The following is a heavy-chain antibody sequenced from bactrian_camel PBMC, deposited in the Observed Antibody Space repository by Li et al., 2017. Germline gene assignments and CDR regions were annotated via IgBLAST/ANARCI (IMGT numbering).Heavy chain of an antibody. CDR2: IDNHGTT. CDR3: TRSYFGASHNTFAF. CDR1: DSGSNC. D-gene: IGHD1*01. Sequence: HVQLVESGGGLVQPGGSLRLSCAASDSGSNCMGWFRQAPGKAREVVASIDNHGTTTYTESVKGRFTISKDNAGNTLYLQMNSLKPEDTAVYYCTRSYFGASHNTFAFWGQGTQVTVS. J-gene: IGHJ4*01. V-gene: IGHV3S53*01.